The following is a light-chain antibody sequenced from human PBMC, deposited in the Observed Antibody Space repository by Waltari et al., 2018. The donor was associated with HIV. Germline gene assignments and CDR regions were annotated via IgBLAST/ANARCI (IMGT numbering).Light chain of an antibody. CDR1: GAEIGAYNY. Sequence: QSALTQPASVSGSPGQSITISCAGTGAEIGAYNYVAWYQKLPDSVPKLIIYDVTSRPSGISDLFSASNSGNAASLTISGLQAEDEGDYYCSSYTTFNTVIFGGGTKLTVL. CDR2: DVT. J-gene: IGLJ2*01. V-gene: IGLV2-14*03. CDR3: SSYTTFNTVI.